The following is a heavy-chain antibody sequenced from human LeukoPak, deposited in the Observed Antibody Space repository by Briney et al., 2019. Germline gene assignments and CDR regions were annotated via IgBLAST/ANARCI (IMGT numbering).Heavy chain of an antibody. Sequence: ASVKVSCKASGYTFTGYYMHWVRQAPGQGLEWMGWINPNSGGTNYAQKFQGRVTMTRDTSISTAYMELSRLRSDDTAVYYCARGGLVWQLLFPXXXFDYWGQGTLVTVSS. CDR3: ARGGLVWQLLFPXXXFDY. V-gene: IGHV1-2*02. CDR2: INPNSGGT. J-gene: IGHJ4*02. D-gene: IGHD2-15*01. CDR1: GYTFTGYY.